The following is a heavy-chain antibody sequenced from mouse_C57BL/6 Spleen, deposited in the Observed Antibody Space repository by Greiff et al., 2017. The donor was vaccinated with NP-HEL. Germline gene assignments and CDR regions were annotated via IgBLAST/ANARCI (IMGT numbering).Heavy chain of an antibody. CDR2: IDPEDGDT. V-gene: IGHV14-1*01. CDR1: GFNITDYY. CDR3: TRGVSNGYVDV. J-gene: IGHJ1*03. Sequence: VQLQQSGAELVRPGASVKLSCTASGFNITDYYMHWVKQRPEQGLEWIGRIDPEDGDTEYAPKFQGKATMTADTSSNTAYLQLSSLTSEDTAVYYCTRGVSNGYVDVWGTGTTVTVSS.